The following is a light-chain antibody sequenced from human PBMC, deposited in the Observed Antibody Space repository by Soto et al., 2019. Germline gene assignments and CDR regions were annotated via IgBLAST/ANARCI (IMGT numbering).Light chain of an antibody. CDR2: KDT. Sequence: SYELTQPPSVSVSPGQTARITCSGHALPKQYTFWYQQKPGQAPVLVIYKDTERPSGIPERFSGSDSGTTVTLTISGVQAEDEADYYCQSADNSHTYVFGTGTKLTVL. CDR1: ALPKQY. V-gene: IGLV3-25*03. CDR3: QSADNSHTYV. J-gene: IGLJ1*01.